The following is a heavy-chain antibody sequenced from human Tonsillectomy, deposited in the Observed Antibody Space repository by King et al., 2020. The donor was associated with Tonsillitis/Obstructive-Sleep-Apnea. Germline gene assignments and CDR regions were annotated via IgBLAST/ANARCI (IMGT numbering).Heavy chain of an antibody. D-gene: IGHD2-2*01. V-gene: IGHV3-48*02. CDR1: GFTFSSYS. CDR2: ISSSTSTI. CDR3: ARGYCSSTSCGQDY. Sequence: VQLVESGGGLVQPGGSLRLSCAASGFTFSSYSMNWVRQAPGQGLEWGSYISSSTSTIYYADSVKGRFTISHDNAPNSLYLQMNSLRDEDTAVYYCARGYCSSTSCGQDYWGQGTLVTVSS. J-gene: IGHJ4*02.